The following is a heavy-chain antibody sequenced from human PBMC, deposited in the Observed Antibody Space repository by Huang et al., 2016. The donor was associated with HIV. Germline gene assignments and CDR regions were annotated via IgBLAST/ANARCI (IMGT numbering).Heavy chain of an antibody. J-gene: IGHJ3*01. CDR3: ARDPKYHRIGYYRQRRGIDV. Sequence: QAQLMQSGPEVKKPGASVKVSCKTSGYSFTDYGITWVRQAPGQGPEWVGWISAFNGDTEIAQMLQGRVTLTTDTSTSMAYMELRSLRLDDTAVYFCARDPKYHRIGYYRQRRGIDVWGQGTMVSVSS. CDR1: GYSFTDYG. CDR2: ISAFNGDT. V-gene: IGHV1-18*01. D-gene: IGHD3-22*01.